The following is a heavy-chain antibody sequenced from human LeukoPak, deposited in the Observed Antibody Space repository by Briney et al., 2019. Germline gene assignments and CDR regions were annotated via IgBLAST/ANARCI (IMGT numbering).Heavy chain of an antibody. CDR3: ARLGLYYDFWSGYYRAPERAFDI. CDR1: GGSISSGSYY. J-gene: IGHJ3*02. CDR2: IYTSGST. V-gene: IGHV4-61*02. D-gene: IGHD3-3*01. Sequence: SQTLSLTCTVSGGSISSGSYYWSWIRQPARKGLECIGRIYTSGSTNYNPSLKSRVTISVDTSKNQFSLKLSSVTAADTAVYYCARLGLYYDFWSGYYRAPERAFDIWGQGTMVTVSS.